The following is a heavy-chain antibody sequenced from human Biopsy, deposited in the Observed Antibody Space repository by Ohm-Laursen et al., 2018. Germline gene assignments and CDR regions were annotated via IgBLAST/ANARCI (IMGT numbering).Heavy chain of an antibody. CDR2: INGVGGVT. J-gene: IGHJ6*02. CDR1: GFTFSSYG. D-gene: IGHD5-18*01. Sequence: SLRLSCAAPGFTFSSYGMSWVRQAPGKGLEWVSVINGVGGVTYYADPVKGRFTVSRDNSMNTMFLQMNSLPAKDAGTYYCAKWGTSMALYHFYGMDVWGQGTTVSVSS. V-gene: IGHV3-23*01. CDR3: AKWGTSMALYHFYGMDV.